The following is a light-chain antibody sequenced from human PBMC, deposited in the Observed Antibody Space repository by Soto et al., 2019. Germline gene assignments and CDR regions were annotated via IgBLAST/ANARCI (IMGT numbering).Light chain of an antibody. J-gene: IGKJ4*01. CDR2: GAS. Sequence: EIVLTQSPGALSLSPGERAALSCRASQTVSSNYLAWYQQKPGQAPILLIDGASSRATGIPARFSGSGSGTDFTLTISSLEPEDFAVYFCQQYSLAPATFGGGTKVEIK. V-gene: IGKV3-20*01. CDR3: QQYSLAPAT. CDR1: QTVSSNY.